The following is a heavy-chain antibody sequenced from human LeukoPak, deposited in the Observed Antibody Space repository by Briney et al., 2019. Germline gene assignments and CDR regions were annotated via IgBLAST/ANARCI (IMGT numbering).Heavy chain of an antibody. CDR3: ARGGDSGYDYLDY. V-gene: IGHV4-59*08. CDR2: IFYSGST. J-gene: IGHJ4*02. CDR1: GGSISSYY. Sequence: SETLSLTCTVSGGSISSYYWSWIRQPPGRGLEWIGYIFYSGSTKYNPSLKSRVTISVDTSKNQSSLKLSSVTAADTAVYYCARGGDSGYDYLDYWGQGTLVTVSS. D-gene: IGHD5-12*01.